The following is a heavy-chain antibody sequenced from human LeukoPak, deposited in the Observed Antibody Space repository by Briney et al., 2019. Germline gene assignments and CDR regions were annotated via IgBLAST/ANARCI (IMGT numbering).Heavy chain of an antibody. CDR1: GFTFSNAW. CDR3: ASPLGGLDL. V-gene: IGHV4-38-2*01. Sequence: GSLRLSCAASGFTFSNAWMSWVRQPPGKGLEWIGSMYHSGNTHYNPSLKSRVTISVDTSKNQFYLKLSSVTAAATDVYYCASPLGGLDLWGRGTLVTVSS. J-gene: IGHJ2*01. D-gene: IGHD2-15*01. CDR2: MYHSGNT.